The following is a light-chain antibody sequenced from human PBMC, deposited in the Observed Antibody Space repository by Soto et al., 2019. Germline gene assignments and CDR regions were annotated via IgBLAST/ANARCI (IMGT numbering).Light chain of an antibody. CDR3: QQYNSFPYT. V-gene: IGKV1-5*01. Sequence: DIQMTQSPSTLTASVGDRVTITCRASQSISRWLAWYQQRPGKAPNLLIYDDSTFENGVPSRFSGSGSGTAFSLIISSLQLDDVATYYFQQYNSFPYTIGQGTELEIK. CDR2: DDS. CDR1: QSISRW. J-gene: IGKJ2*01.